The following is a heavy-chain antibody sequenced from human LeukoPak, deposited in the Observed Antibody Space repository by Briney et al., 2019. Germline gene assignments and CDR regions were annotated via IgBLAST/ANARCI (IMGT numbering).Heavy chain of an antibody. V-gene: IGHV4-61*02. J-gene: IGHJ4*02. CDR3: ARDIGAGGFDY. CDR2: IYTSGST. CDR1: GGSISSGSYY. Sequence: SQTLSLTCTVSGGSISSGSYYWSWIRQPAGKGLEWIGRIYTSGSTNYNPSLKSRVTISVDTSKNQFSLKLSSVTAADTAVYYCARDIGAGGFDYWGQATLVTVSS. D-gene: IGHD1-26*01.